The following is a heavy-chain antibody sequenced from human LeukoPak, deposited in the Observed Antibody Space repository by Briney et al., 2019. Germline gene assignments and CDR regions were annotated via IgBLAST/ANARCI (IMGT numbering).Heavy chain of an antibody. CDR2: ISYDGSNK. CDR3: ARGGVTTVTTLVMRSWYGMDV. D-gene: IGHD4-17*01. Sequence: GGSLRLSCAASGFTFSSYGMHWVRQAPGKGLEWVAVISYDGSNKYYADSVKGRFTISRDNSKNTLYLQMNSLRSDDTAVYYCARGGVTTVTTLVMRSWYGMDVWGQGTTVTVSS. J-gene: IGHJ6*02. CDR1: GFTFSSYG. V-gene: IGHV3-30*19.